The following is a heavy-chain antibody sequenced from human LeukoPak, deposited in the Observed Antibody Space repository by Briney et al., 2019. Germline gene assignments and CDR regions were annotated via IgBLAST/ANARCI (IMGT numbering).Heavy chain of an antibody. CDR1: GGSNSSGDYY. J-gene: IGHJ4*02. CDR2: IYYSGST. V-gene: IGHV4-30-4*08. CDR3: ARVSLDCSSTSCYTLFDY. Sequence: SQTLSLTCTVSGGSNSSGDYYWGWIRQPPGKGLEWIGYIYYSGSTYYNPSLKSRVTISVDTSKNQFSLKLSSVTAADTAVYYCARVSLDCSSTSCYTLFDYWGQGTLVTVSS. D-gene: IGHD2-2*02.